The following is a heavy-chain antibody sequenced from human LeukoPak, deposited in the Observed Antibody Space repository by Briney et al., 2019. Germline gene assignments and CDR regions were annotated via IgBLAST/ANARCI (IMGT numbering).Heavy chain of an antibody. CDR3: ASLARPYHYYGMDV. CDR2: IYYSGST. J-gene: IGHJ6*02. CDR1: GGSISSSSYY. Sequence: SETLSLTCTVSGGSISSSSYYWGWIRQPPGKGLEWIGSIYYSGSTYYNPSLKSRVTISVDTSKNQFSLKLSSVTAADTAVYYCASLARPYHYYGMDVWGQGTTVTVSS. V-gene: IGHV4-39*01. D-gene: IGHD6-6*01.